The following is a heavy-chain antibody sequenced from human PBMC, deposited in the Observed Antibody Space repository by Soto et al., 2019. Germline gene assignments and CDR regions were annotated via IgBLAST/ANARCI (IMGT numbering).Heavy chain of an antibody. CDR3: ARTDYYDSSGYYYDY. CDR2: ISAYNGNT. CDR1: GYTFTSYG. Sequence: EASVKVAYNASGYTFTSYGISLVQQAPGQGLEWMGWISAYNGNTNYAQKLQGRVTMTTDTSTSTAYMELRSLRSDDTAVYYCARTDYYDSSGYYYDYWGQGTLVTVSS. V-gene: IGHV1-18*01. J-gene: IGHJ4*02. D-gene: IGHD3-22*01.